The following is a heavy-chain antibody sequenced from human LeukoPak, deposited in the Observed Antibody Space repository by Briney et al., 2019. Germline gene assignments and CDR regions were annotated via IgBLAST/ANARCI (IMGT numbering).Heavy chain of an antibody. CDR1: GGTFSSYA. J-gene: IGHJ4*02. D-gene: IGHD5-18*01. V-gene: IGHV1-69*04. Sequence: SVKVSCKASGGTFSSYAISWVRQAPGQGLEWMGRIIPILGIANYAQKFQGRVTITRDTSASTAYMELSSLRSEDTAVYYCAIDTAMVPRLYFGYWGQGTLVTVSS. CDR3: AIDTAMVPRLYFGY. CDR2: IIPILGIA.